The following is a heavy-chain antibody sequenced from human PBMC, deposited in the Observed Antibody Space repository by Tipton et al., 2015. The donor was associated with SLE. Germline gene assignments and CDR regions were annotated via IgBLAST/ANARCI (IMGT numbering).Heavy chain of an antibody. J-gene: IGHJ4*02. CDR2: IYTSAST. Sequence: TLSLTCTVSGGSISGYYWSWVRQPAGKGVGWVGRIYTSASTIYNPSLKSRVTLSSDTPKNKFSLRVRSVTAADTAVYYCARGGGSYYDYWGQGTLVTVSS. V-gene: IGHV4-4*07. D-gene: IGHD1-26*01. CDR3: ARGGGSYYDY. CDR1: GGSISGYY.